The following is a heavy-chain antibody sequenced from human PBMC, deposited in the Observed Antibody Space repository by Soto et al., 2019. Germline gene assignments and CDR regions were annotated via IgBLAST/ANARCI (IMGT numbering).Heavy chain of an antibody. D-gene: IGHD1-7*01. J-gene: IGHJ4*02. CDR3: ARDRSLTGTLDY. V-gene: IGHV1-46*01. CDR2: INPSGGST. CDR1: GYTFTSYY. Sequence: QVQLVQSGAEVKKPGASVKVSCKASGYTFTSYYMHWVRLAPGQGLEWMGIINPSGGSTSYAQKFQGRVTMTRDTSTSTVYMELSSLRSEDTAVYYCARDRSLTGTLDYWGQGTLVTVSS.